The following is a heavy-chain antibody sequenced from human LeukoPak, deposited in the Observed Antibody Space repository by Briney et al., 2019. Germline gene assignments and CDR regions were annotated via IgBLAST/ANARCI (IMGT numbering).Heavy chain of an antibody. Sequence: GGSLRLSCTAFKFTFSNYAMSWVRQAPGKGLEWVPVISGSGGSTYYADSVKGRFTISRDNSKDTLFLQMNSLRTEDTAVYYCAKRSNFWTGYLDYWGQGALVTVSS. CDR2: ISGSGGST. CDR1: KFTFSNYA. D-gene: IGHD3/OR15-3a*01. J-gene: IGHJ4*02. V-gene: IGHV3-23*01. CDR3: AKRSNFWTGYLDY.